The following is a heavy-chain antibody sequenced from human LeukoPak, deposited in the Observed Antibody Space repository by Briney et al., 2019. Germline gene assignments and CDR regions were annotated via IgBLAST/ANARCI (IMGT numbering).Heavy chain of an antibody. D-gene: IGHD3-9*01. Sequence: GGSLRLSCAASGFIFRNYAMSWVRQAPGKGPEWVSAITGSGDTTYYADSVKGRFTISRDNSQNTLYVEMNTLRAEDTAVYYCAKWGDYDILTGYYVSDFWGQGTLVTVSS. CDR2: ITGSGDTT. CDR3: AKWGDYDILTGYYVSDF. V-gene: IGHV3-23*01. J-gene: IGHJ4*02. CDR1: GFIFRNYA.